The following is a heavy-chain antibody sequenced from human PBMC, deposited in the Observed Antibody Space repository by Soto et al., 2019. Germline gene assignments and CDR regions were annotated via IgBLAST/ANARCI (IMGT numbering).Heavy chain of an antibody. CDR3: ARHDGFSSGWIFDY. CDR1: GGPLSSRTDS. D-gene: IGHD6-19*01. Sequence: SETMSLTCAFSGGPLSSRTDSWGWIRPPPGKSLEWIGTIYYHGNTYSNPSLKSRVTISVDTSNNQLSLKLRSVTAADTAVYYCARHDGFSSGWIFDYWGHGTLVTVSS. V-gene: IGHV4-39*01. J-gene: IGHJ4*01. CDR2: IYYHGNT.